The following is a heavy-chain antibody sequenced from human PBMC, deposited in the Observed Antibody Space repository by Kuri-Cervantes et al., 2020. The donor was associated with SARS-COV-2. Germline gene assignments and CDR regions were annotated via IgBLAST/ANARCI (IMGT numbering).Heavy chain of an antibody. CDR2: ISGSGGTT. CDR3: AEHYETYHPPQGFDI. V-gene: IGHV3-23*01. J-gene: IGHJ3*02. CDR1: GFTFSTYA. D-gene: IGHD3-16*01. Sequence: GESLKISCAASGFTFSTYAMSWVRQAPGKGLEWVSGISGSGGTTYYADSVKGRFTISRDNSKNTLYLQMNSLRADDTAVYYFAEHYETYHPPQGFDIWGQGTMVTVSS.